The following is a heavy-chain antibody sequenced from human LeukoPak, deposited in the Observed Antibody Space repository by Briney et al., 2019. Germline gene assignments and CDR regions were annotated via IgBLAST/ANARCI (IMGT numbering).Heavy chain of an antibody. V-gene: IGHV3-15*01. CDR3: TTEAYYDSSGYHRGYYYYMDV. D-gene: IGHD3-22*01. J-gene: IGHJ6*03. CDR2: IKSKTDGGTT. CDR1: GFTFSNAW. Sequence: GGSLRLSCAASGFTFSNAWMSWVRQAPGKGPEWVGRIKSKTDGGTTDYAAPVKGRCTISRDDSKNTLYLQMNSLKTEDTAVYYCTTEAYYDSSGYHRGYYYYMDVWGKGTTVTVSS.